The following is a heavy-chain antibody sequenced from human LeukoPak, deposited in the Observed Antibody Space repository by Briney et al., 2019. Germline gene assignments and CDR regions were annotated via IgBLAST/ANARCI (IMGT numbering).Heavy chain of an antibody. V-gene: IGHV1-24*01. Sequence: ASVKVSCKVSGYTLTELSMHWVRHAPGKGLEWMGGFDPEDGETIYAQKSQGRVTMTEDTSTDTAYMELSSLRSEDTAVYYCATGIAHRYWFDPWGQGTLVTVSS. J-gene: IGHJ5*02. CDR2: FDPEDGET. CDR3: ATGIAHRYWFDP. D-gene: IGHD6-13*01. CDR1: GYTLTELS.